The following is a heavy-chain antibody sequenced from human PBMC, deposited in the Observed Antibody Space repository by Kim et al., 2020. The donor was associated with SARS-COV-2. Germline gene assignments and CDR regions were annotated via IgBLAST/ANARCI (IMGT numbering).Heavy chain of an antibody. CDR1: GYTFSNFY. CDR2: INPSGGGT. CDR3: ARGGSAPDVYYYDGLDV. J-gene: IGHJ6*02. Sequence: ASVKVSCKTSGYTFSNFYVHWVRQAPGQGLEWMGIINPSGGGTSYARKFQGRIILTRDTSTTTVYMDLSSLRSEDTAVYYCARGGSAPDVYYYDGLDVWGQGTTVTVSS. V-gene: IGHV1-46*01. D-gene: IGHD1-26*01.